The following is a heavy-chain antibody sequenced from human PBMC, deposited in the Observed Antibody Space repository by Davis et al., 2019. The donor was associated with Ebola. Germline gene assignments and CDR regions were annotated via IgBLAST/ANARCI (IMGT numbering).Heavy chain of an antibody. J-gene: IGHJ6*04. CDR3: AKGGSGWPSDYSYGLGV. CDR1: GFPFTTYI. V-gene: IGHV3-21*05. D-gene: IGHD6-19*01. Sequence: GGSLRLSCAASGFPFTTYIMNWVRQAPGKGLEWVSYISSSSSYTNYANSVKGRFTISRDNSKNTLFLQLNSLGVEDTAVYYCAKGGSGWPSDYSYGLGVWGKGTTVTVSS. CDR2: ISSSSSYT.